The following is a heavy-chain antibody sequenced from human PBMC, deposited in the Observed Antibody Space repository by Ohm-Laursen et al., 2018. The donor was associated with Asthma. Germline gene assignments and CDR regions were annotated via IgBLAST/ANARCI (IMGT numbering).Heavy chain of an antibody. J-gene: IGHJ6*02. Sequence: SSLRLSCSASGFTFSSYGMHWVRQAPGKGLEWVAVIWYDGSNKYYADSVKGRFTISRDNSKNTLYLQMNSLRAEDTAVYYCARGKLSGGSPYWDYYYGMDVWGQETTVTVSS. D-gene: IGHD2-15*01. CDR2: IWYDGSNK. CDR1: GFTFSSYG. CDR3: ARGKLSGGSPYWDYYYGMDV. V-gene: IGHV3-33*01.